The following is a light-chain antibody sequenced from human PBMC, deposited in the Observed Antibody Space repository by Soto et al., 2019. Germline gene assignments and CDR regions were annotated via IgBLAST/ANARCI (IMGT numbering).Light chain of an antibody. V-gene: IGKV3-11*01. CDR2: ATS. J-gene: IGKJ2*01. CDR3: QVRTEWPPFMYS. CDR1: QSVDTF. Sequence: EIVLTQSPATLSLSPGARATLSCRASQSVDTFLAWYQQKPGRTPRLLIYATSNSATGIPPMFSGSGSGTDFTLTISRLEPEDFAVYYCQVRTEWPPFMYSFGQGTKLEVK.